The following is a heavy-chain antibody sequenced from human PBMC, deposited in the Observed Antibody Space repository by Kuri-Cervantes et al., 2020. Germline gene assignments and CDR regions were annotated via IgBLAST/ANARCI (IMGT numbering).Heavy chain of an antibody. Sequence: SVKVSCKASGYTFTNYGISWVRQAPGQGLEWMGGIIPIFGTANYAQKFQGRVTITADESTSTAYMELSSLRSEDTAVYYCARDSRYCSSTSCYAVPDYYGMDVWGQGTTVTVSS. J-gene: IGHJ6*02. V-gene: IGHV1-69*13. D-gene: IGHD2-2*01. CDR1: GYTFTNYG. CDR3: ARDSRYCSSTSCYAVPDYYGMDV. CDR2: IIPIFGTA.